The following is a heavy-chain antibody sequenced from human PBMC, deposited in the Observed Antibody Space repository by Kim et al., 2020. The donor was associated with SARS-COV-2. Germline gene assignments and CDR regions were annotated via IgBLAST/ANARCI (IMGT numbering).Heavy chain of an antibody. J-gene: IGHJ6*01. CDR3: ARDSSGAYYNYGMDV. D-gene: IGHD3-22*01. CDR2: IYYSGST. CDR1: GGSISSSSYY. V-gene: IGHV4-39*01. Sequence: SETLSLTCTVSGGSISSSSYYWGWIRQPPGKGLEWIGSIYYSGSTYYNPSLKSRVTISVDTSKNQFSLKLSSVTAADTAVYYCARDSSGAYYNYGMDVWG.